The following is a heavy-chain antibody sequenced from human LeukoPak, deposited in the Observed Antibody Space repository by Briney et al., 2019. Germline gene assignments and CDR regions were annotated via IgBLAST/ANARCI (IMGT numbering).Heavy chain of an antibody. CDR2: INPNSGGT. V-gene: IGHV1-2*02. Sequence: ASVKVSCKASGYTFTVYYMDWVRQAPGQGLEWMGWINPNSGGTNYAQKFQGRVTMTRDTSISTAYMELSRLRSDDTAVYYCAREDLYYYDSSGSEYFQHWGQGTLVTVSS. CDR3: AREDLYYYDSSGSEYFQH. CDR1: GYTFTVYY. J-gene: IGHJ1*01. D-gene: IGHD3-22*01.